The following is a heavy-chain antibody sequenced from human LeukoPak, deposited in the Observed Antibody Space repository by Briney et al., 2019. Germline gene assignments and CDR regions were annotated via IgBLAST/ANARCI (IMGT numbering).Heavy chain of an antibody. CDR1: GFTFSSYG. CDR2: IRYDGSNK. J-gene: IGHJ6*03. D-gene: IGHD2-2*01. CDR3: ARGSGQLLSDYYYMDV. Sequence: GGSLRLSCAASGFTFSSYGMHWVRQAPGKGLEWVAFIRYDGSNKYYADSVKGRFTFSRDNSKNTLYLQMNSLRAEDTAVYYCARGSGQLLSDYYYMDVWGKGTTVTVSS. V-gene: IGHV3-30*02.